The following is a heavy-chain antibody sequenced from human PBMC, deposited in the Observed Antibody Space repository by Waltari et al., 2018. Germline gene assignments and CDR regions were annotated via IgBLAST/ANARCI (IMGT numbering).Heavy chain of an antibody. CDR3: ARVRRDGYNPYYFDY. Sequence: QVQLVQSGAEVKKPGSSVKVSCKASGGTFSSYAISWVRQAPGQGLEWMGGIIPILGIANYAQKFQGRVTITADESTSTAYMELSSLRSEDTAVYYCARVRRDGYNPYYFDYWGQGTLVTVSS. CDR2: IIPILGIA. J-gene: IGHJ4*02. CDR1: GGTFSSYA. V-gene: IGHV1-69*04. D-gene: IGHD5-12*01.